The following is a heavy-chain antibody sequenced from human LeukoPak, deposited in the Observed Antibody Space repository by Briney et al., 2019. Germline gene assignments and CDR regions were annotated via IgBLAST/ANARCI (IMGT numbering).Heavy chain of an antibody. Sequence: PGGSLRLSCTACGFTFGDYAMTWVRQAPGKGLEWVGFIRSNLYGGTPEYAASVKGRFTISRDDSNSIAYLEMDSLKTDDTAVYYCTRDQTPYYWGQGTLVTVSS. CDR3: TRDQTPYY. V-gene: IGHV3-49*04. CDR2: IRSNLYGGTP. J-gene: IGHJ4*02. CDR1: GFTFGDYA.